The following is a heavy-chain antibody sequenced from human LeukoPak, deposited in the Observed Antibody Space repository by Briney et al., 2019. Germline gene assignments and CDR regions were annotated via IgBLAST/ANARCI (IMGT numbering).Heavy chain of an antibody. D-gene: IGHD6-19*01. V-gene: IGHV3-23*01. CDR3: AKADSGWSHYDY. CDR1: GFTFSSYA. CDR2: ISGSGGNT. Sequence: GGSLRLSCAASGFTFSSYAMSWVRQAPGKGLEWVSAISGSGGNTYYADSVKGRFTISRGNSENTLYLQMNSLRAEDTAVYYCAKADSGWSHYDYWGQGTLVTVSS. J-gene: IGHJ4*02.